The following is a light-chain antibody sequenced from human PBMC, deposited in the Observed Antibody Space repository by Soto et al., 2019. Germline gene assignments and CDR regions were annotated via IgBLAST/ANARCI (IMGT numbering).Light chain of an antibody. Sequence: IVLTQSPATLSLSPGERATLSCRASQSISIYLAWYQQQPGQAPRLLIYDGSNRATGIPARFSGSGSGTDFALTISSLEREDFAVYYCQQRSNWPPLTFGGGTKGEIK. CDR3: QQRSNWPPLT. V-gene: IGKV3-11*01. J-gene: IGKJ4*01. CDR1: QSISIY. CDR2: DGS.